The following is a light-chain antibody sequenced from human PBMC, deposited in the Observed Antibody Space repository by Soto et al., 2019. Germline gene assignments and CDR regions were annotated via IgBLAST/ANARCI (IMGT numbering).Light chain of an antibody. CDR3: QQYNNWPLT. V-gene: IGKV3-15*01. CDR2: GAV. Sequence: EIVMTQSPATLSVSPGERVTLSCRASQSVSSNVAWYQQKPGQAPRLLIYGAVSRATGIPARISGSGSGTELTLTISSLQSEDFAVYYRQQYNNWPLTFGGGTKVDIK. CDR1: QSVSSN. J-gene: IGKJ4*01.